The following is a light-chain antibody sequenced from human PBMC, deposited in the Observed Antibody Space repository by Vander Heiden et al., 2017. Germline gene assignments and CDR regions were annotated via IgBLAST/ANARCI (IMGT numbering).Light chain of an antibody. J-gene: IGKJ5*01. V-gene: IGKV3-20*01. CDR2: DAS. CDR3: KQFGSAIT. Sequence: EIVLTQSPGTLSLSPGERATLSCRASQSISSSYLAWYRQKPGQVPRLLIYDASSRATGIPDRLSGSGSGTDFTLTITRLEPEDSAVSYCKQFGSAITFGQGTRLEMK. CDR1: QSISSSY.